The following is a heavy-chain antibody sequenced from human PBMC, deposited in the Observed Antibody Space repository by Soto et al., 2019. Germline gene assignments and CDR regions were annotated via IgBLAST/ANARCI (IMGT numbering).Heavy chain of an antibody. Sequence: SVKVSCKASGGTFSSYAISWVRQAPGQGLEWMGGIIPIFGTANYAQKFQGRVTITADESTSTAYMELSSLRSEDTAVYYCAMSDTTMVRGVTHYYFDYWGQGTLVTVSS. CDR2: IIPIFGTA. V-gene: IGHV1-69*13. CDR1: GGTFSSYA. D-gene: IGHD3-10*01. CDR3: AMSDTTMVRGVTHYYFDY. J-gene: IGHJ4*02.